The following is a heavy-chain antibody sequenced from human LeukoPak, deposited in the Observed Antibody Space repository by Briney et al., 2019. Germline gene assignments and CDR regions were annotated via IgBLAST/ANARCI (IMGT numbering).Heavy chain of an antibody. D-gene: IGHD2-21*01. CDR3: ARDPINRYCGGDCHYYFDY. Sequence: GASVKVSCKASGYTFTSYYMHWVRQAPGQGLEWMGIVNPSGGSTSYAQKFQGRVTMTRDTSTSTVYMELSSLRSEDTAVYYCARDPINRYCGGDCHYYFDYWGQGTLVTVSS. CDR1: GYTFTSYY. V-gene: IGHV1-46*01. CDR2: VNPSGGST. J-gene: IGHJ4*02.